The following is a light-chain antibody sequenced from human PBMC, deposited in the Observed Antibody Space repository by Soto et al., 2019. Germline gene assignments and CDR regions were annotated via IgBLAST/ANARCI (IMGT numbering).Light chain of an antibody. CDR1: TSNIGAGSD. CDR2: SNS. J-gene: IGLJ1*01. CDR3: QYYDTSLSGLSGIYV. V-gene: IGLV1-40*01. Sequence: QSALTQPTSVSGAPGQRVTISCTGTTSNIGAGSDIHWYQQLPGKAPKLLIYSNSHRPSGVPSRFSGSKSGTSASLAITGLQAEDEGDYYCQYYDTSLSGLSGIYVFGCGTKLTVL.